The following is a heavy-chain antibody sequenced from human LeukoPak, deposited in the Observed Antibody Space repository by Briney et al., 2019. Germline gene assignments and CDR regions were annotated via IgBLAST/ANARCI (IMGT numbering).Heavy chain of an antibody. D-gene: IGHD5-12*01. V-gene: IGHV3-23*01. CDR3: AKDHSGAHN. CDR2: IEDSGST. J-gene: IGHJ4*02. CDR1: GFTLRNYA. Sequence: GGSLRLSCAASGFTLRNYAMSWVRQAPGKGLEWVSTIEDSGSTYYADCVKGRFTISRDNSKSTLYLQMNSLRVEDTAVYYCAKDHSGAHNWGQGTLVTVSS.